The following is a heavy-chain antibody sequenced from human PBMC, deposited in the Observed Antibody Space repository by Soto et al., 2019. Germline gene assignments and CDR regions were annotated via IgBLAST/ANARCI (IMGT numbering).Heavy chain of an antibody. CDR1: GGSISSSSYY. V-gene: IGHV4-39*01. CDR3: ARRRFLEWLLYGYYFDY. J-gene: IGHJ4*02. Sequence: SSETLSLTCTVSGGSISSSSYYWGWIRQPPGKGLEWIGSIYYSGSTYYNPSLKSRVTISVDTSKNQFSLKLSSVTAADTAVYYCARRRFLEWLLYGYYFDYWGQGTLVTVSS. D-gene: IGHD3-3*01. CDR2: IYYSGST.